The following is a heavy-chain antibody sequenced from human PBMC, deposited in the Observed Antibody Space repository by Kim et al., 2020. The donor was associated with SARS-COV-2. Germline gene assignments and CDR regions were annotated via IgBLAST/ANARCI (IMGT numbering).Heavy chain of an antibody. CDR3: AREGPTIFGVVMGTNWF. D-gene: IGHD3-3*01. J-gene: IGHJ5*01. V-gene: IGHV4-38-2*02. Sequence: SETLSLTCTVSGYSISSGYYWGWIRQPPGKGLEWIGSIYHSGSTYYNPSLKSRVTISVDTSKNQFSLKLSSVTAADTSVYYCAREGPTIFGVVMGTNWF. CDR2: IYHSGST. CDR1: GYSISSGYY.